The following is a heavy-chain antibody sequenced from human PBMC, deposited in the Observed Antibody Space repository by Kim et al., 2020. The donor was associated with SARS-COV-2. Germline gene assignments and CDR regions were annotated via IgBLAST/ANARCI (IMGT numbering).Heavy chain of an antibody. D-gene: IGHD5-18*01. Sequence: YAQSVKGRFIVSRENSKNSLYLQMNSPKTEDTAVYYCARDTATAMDVWGQGTTVTVS. J-gene: IGHJ6*02. CDR3: ARDTATAMDV. V-gene: IGHV3-72*01.